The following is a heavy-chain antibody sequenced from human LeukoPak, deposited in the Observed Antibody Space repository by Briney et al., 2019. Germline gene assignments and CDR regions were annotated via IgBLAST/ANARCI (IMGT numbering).Heavy chain of an antibody. Sequence: SETLSLTCAVYGGSFSGYYWSWIRQPPGKGLEWIGEINHRGSTNYNPSLKSRVTISVDTSKNQFSLKLSSVTAADTAVYYCARGGIAARRNAFDIWGQGTMVTVSS. D-gene: IGHD6-6*01. CDR3: ARGGIAARRNAFDI. CDR1: GGSFSGYY. CDR2: INHRGST. J-gene: IGHJ3*02. V-gene: IGHV4-34*01.